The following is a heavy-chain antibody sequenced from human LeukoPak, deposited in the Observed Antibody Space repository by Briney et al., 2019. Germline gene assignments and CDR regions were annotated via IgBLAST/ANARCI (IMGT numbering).Heavy chain of an antibody. Sequence: SETLSLTCTVSGGSVSSGSYYWSWIRQPPGKGLEWIGYIYYSGSTNYNPSLKSRVTISVDTSKNQFSLKLSSVTAADTAVYYCARGVVRAYFDYWGQGTLVTVSS. CDR3: ARGVVRAYFDY. D-gene: IGHD3-10*01. V-gene: IGHV4-61*01. CDR1: GGSVSSGSYY. CDR2: IYYSGST. J-gene: IGHJ4*02.